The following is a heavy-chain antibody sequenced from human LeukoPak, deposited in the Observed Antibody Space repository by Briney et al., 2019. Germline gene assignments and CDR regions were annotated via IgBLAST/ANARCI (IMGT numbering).Heavy chain of an antibody. CDR2: INHSGST. CDR1: GGSFSGYY. V-gene: IGHV4-34*01. CDR3: ARAPWRYSYGYNY. J-gene: IGHJ4*02. Sequence: SETLSLTCAVYGGSFSGYYWSRLRQPPGKGREWVGEINHSGSTNYNPSLKSRVTISVDTSKNQFSLKLSSVTAADTAVYYCARAPWRYSYGYNYWGQGTLVTVSS. D-gene: IGHD5-18*01.